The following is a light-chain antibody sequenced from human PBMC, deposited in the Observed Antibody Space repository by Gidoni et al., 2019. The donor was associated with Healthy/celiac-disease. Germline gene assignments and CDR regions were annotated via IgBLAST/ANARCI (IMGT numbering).Light chain of an antibody. CDR2: GAS. CDR3: QQYGSSYT. Sequence: DIVLTQSPGTLSLSPAERATLSCRASQSVSSSYLAWYQQKPCQAPRLVIYGASSRATGIPDRFSGSGSGTDFTLTISRLEPEDFAVYYCQQYGSSYTFGQGTKLEIK. CDR1: QSVSSSY. J-gene: IGKJ2*01. V-gene: IGKV3-20*01.